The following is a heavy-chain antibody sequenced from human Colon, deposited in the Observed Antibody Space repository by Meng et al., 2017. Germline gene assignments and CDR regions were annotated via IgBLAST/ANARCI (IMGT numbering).Heavy chain of an antibody. D-gene: IGHD1-26*01. V-gene: IGHV4-59*13. Sequence: SETLSLTCTVSGGSIRDYHWTWIRQAPGKGLEWSGYISYSESTNYNPSLKSRVTMSDETTNNQFSLKLSYVTAAGTAVYYWVRGARTPSRSSLVYWGQGILVTVSS. CDR2: ISYSEST. CDR1: GGSIRDYH. CDR3: VRGARTPSRSSLVY. J-gene: IGHJ4*02.